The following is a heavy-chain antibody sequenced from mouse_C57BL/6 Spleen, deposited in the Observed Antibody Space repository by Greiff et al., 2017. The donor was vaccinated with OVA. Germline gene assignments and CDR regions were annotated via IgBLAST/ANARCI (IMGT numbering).Heavy chain of an antibody. CDR3: ARHAYDYDGGWYFDV. D-gene: IGHD2-4*01. CDR2: ISNGGGST. Sequence: EVKLMESGGGLVQPGGSLKLSCAASGFTFSDYYMYWVRQTPEKRLEWVAYISNGGGSTYYPDTVKGRFTISRDNAKNTLYLQMSRLKSEDTAMYYCARHAYDYDGGWYFDVWGTGTTVTVSS. CDR1: GFTFSDYY. J-gene: IGHJ1*03. V-gene: IGHV5-12*01.